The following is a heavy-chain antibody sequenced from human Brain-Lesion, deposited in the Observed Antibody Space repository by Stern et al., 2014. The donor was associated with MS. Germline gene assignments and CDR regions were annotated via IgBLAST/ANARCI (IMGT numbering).Heavy chain of an antibody. D-gene: IGHD2-15*01. CDR1: GGSINSGGYY. CDR2: ISYSGTT. CDR3: ARMVEGYSNLFPEFFDL. Sequence: VQLVESGPGLVKPSQTLSLTCTVSGGSINSGGYYWSWIRPPPGKGLEWIGYISYSGTTYYKSSLKSRITMSLDTSKNQFSLKLTSVTAADTALYYCARMVEGYSNLFPEFFDLWGQGTLVTVSS. J-gene: IGHJ4*02. V-gene: IGHV4-31*03.